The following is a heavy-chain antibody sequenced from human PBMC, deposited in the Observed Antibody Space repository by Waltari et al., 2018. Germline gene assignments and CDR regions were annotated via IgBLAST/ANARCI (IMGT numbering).Heavy chain of an antibody. Sequence: EVQLVESGGGLVQPGRSLRLSCAASGFTFDDYAMHWVRHAPGKGLEWVSGISWNSGSIGYADSVKGRFTISRDNAKNSLYLQMNSLRAKDTALYYCAKDIGYYDSSGYAFDYWGQGTLVTVSS. CDR3: AKDIGYYDSSGYAFDY. CDR1: GFTFDDYA. CDR2: ISWNSGSI. V-gene: IGHV3-9*01. D-gene: IGHD3-22*01. J-gene: IGHJ4*02.